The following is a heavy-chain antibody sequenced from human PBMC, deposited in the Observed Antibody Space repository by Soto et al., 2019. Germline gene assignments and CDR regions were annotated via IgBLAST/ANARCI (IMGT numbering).Heavy chain of an antibody. CDR3: AKDRDDYRNYVFDY. J-gene: IGHJ4*02. D-gene: IGHD4-4*01. V-gene: IGHV3-23*01. CDR1: GFTFTNYA. Sequence: EVQLLESGGGLVQPGGSLRLSCAASGFTFTNYAMTWVRQAPGKGLEWVSISSGSGSGGSTNYADSVKGRFTISRDNSKNTLYLQINSLRVEDTAVYYCAKDRDDYRNYVFDYWGQGTRVTVSS. CDR2: SSGSGSGGST.